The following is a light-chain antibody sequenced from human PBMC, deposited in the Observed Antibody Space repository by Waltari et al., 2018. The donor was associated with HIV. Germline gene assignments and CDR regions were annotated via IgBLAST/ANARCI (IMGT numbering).Light chain of an antibody. CDR1: DIGNKS. V-gene: IGLV3-21*02. CDR2: ENS. J-gene: IGLJ3*02. Sequence: SYVLSQPPSVSVAPGQTARIPCWGNDIGNKSVHWYQQRAGQAPVLVVYENSDRPSGIPERFSGSNSENTATLSSSGVEAGDEAGDEADYYCQVWDTSRDHPLFGGGTKLTVL. CDR3: QVWDTSRDHPL.